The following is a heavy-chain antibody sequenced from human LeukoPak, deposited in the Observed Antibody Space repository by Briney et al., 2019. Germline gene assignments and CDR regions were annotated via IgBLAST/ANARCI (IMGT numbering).Heavy chain of an antibody. D-gene: IGHD3-10*01. CDR2: IYYSGST. V-gene: IGHV4-39*01. CDR3: ARHYGSGSYYSNWFDP. CDR1: GGSISSSSYY. J-gene: IGHJ5*02. Sequence: SGTLSLTCTVSGGSISSSSYYWGWIRQPPGKGLEWIGSIYYSGSTYYNPSLKSRVTISVDTSKNQFSLKLSSVTAADTAVYYCARHYGSGSYYSNWFDPWGQGTLVTVSS.